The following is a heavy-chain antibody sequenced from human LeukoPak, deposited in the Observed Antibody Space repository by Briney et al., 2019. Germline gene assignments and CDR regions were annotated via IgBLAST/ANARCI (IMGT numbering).Heavy chain of an antibody. Sequence: GGSLRLSCAASGFTFSSYWMSWLRQAPGKGLPWVANIKQDGSEKYYVDSVKGRFTISRDNAKNSLYLQMNSLRAEDTAVYYCARDPLRLGELAYGDFDIWGQGTMVTVSS. CDR1: GFTFSSYW. CDR3: ARDPLRLGELAYGDFDI. J-gene: IGHJ3*02. CDR2: IKQDGSEK. D-gene: IGHD3-16*02. V-gene: IGHV3-7*01.